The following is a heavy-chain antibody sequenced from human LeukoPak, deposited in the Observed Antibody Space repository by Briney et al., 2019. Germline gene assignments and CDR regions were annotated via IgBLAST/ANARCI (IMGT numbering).Heavy chain of an antibody. Sequence: GGSLRLSCAASGFTFSSYSMNWVRQAPGKGLEWVSSISSSSSYICYADSVKGRFTISRDNAKNSLYLQMNSLRAEDTAVYYCARDFGYCSSTSCYAGLDYFDYWGQGTLVTVSS. CDR2: ISSSSSYI. CDR1: GFTFSSYS. CDR3: ARDFGYCSSTSCYAGLDYFDY. D-gene: IGHD2-2*01. J-gene: IGHJ4*02. V-gene: IGHV3-21*01.